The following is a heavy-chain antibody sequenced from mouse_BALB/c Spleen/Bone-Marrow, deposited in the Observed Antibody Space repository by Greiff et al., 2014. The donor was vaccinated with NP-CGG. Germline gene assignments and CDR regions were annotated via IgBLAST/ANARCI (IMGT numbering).Heavy chain of an antibody. CDR3: ARGGNWDDFDV. J-gene: IGHJ1*01. V-gene: IGHV5-17*02. CDR1: GFTFSSLG. CDR2: ISSGSTSI. Sequence: VQLKESGGGLVQPGGSRKLSCAASGFTFSSLGMHWVRQAPERGLEWVAYISSGSTSIFYSDTVRGRFTISRDNPKNTLFLQMTSLTSEDTAMYYCARGGNWDDFDVWGAGTTVTVSS. D-gene: IGHD4-1*01.